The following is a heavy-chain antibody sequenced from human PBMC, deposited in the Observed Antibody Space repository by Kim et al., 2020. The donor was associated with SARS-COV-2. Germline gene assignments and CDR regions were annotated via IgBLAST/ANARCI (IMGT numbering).Heavy chain of an antibody. J-gene: IGHJ4*02. D-gene: IGHD6-13*01. CDR1: GDTFTRFP. CDR2: ITAGDGKT. Sequence: ASVKVSCKGSGDTFTRFPIHWVRQAPGQRLEWMAWITAGDGKTQYSQRFHDRVTITRDTSATIVYMELNSLKFEDTAGYYCARGLGFAAPVDFWGQGTQVTVSS. CDR3: ARGLGFAAPVDF. V-gene: IGHV1-3*01.